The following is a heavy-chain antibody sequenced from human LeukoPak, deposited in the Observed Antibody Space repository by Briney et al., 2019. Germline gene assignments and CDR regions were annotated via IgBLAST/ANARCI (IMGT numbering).Heavy chain of an antibody. V-gene: IGHV3-30-3*01. CDR2: ISYDGGNK. Sequence: GGSLRLSCAASGFTFRTYAVHWVRQAPGKGLEWVAVISYDGGNKYYADSVKGRFIISRDNSKNTLYLQMNSLRAEDTAVYYCARSPYSSGWYYLDYWGQGTLVTVSS. CDR1: GFTFRTYA. CDR3: ARSPYSSGWYYLDY. D-gene: IGHD6-19*01. J-gene: IGHJ4*02.